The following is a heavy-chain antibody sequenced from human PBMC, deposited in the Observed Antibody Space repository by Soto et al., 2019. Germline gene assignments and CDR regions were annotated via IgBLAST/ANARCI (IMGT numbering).Heavy chain of an antibody. J-gene: IGHJ2*01. CDR3: AKPGGVYWYFDL. CDR2: LSGRGGNT. CDR1: GFTLRDYA. D-gene: IGHD3-3*01. Sequence: EVQLLESGGGSVQPGGSLRLSCAASGFTLRDYAMTWVRQAPGKGLEWVSSLSGRGGNTYYADSVKGRFTISRANSENTLFLQMSSLRAEDTATYYCAKPGGVYWYFDLWGRGTLVTVSS. V-gene: IGHV3-23*01.